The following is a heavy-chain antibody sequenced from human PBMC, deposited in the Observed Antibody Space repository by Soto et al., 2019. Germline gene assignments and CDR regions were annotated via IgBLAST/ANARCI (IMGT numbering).Heavy chain of an antibody. J-gene: IGHJ4*02. CDR2: ISGSGGST. Sequence: GGSLRLSCAASGFTFSSYAMSWVRQAPGKGLEWVSAISGSGGSTYYADTVKGRLTISRDNYKNTLFLQNNSLRAEEKAVFFCWKDLIFGVVYLWRFFGYWGQGTLVTVSS. CDR3: WKDLIFGVVYLWRFFGY. V-gene: IGHV3-23*01. D-gene: IGHD3-3*01. CDR1: GFTFSSYA.